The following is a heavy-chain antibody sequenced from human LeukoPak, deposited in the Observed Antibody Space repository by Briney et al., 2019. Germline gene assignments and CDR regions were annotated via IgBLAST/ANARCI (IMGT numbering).Heavy chain of an antibody. J-gene: IGHJ4*02. D-gene: IGHD5-18*01. CDR1: GGTFSSYA. Sequence: SVKVSCKASGGTFSSYAISWVRQAPGQGLELMGGIIPIFGTANYAQKFQGRVTITADESTSTAYMELSSLRSEDTAVYYCARDHPPGYSYGPSFDYWGQGTLVTVSS. CDR2: IIPIFGTA. V-gene: IGHV1-69*01. CDR3: ARDHPPGYSYGPSFDY.